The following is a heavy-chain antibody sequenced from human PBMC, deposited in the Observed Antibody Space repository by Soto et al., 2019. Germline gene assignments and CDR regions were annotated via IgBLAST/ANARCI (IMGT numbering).Heavy chain of an antibody. CDR1: GYSFTSLH. CDR3: ARGCPGTVDH. CDR2: MNPHSGET. V-gene: IGHV1-8*01. J-gene: IGHJ4*02. Sequence: QVQLVQSGAEVRRPGASVKVSCKASGYSFTSLHFTWVRQATGQGLEWIGWMNPHSGETGYAQRFQGRVTMTRDISLSTAYMELRSLTSHDTAVYFCARGCPGTVDHWGQGTLVTVSS. D-gene: IGHD3-10*01.